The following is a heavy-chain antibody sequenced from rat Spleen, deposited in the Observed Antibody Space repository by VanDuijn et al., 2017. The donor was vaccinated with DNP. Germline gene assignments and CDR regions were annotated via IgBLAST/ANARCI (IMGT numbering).Heavy chain of an antibody. J-gene: IGHJ2*01. CDR3: ARRGYYYSSYIGGYFDY. CDR1: GFTFSNYG. Sequence: EVQLVESGGGLVQPGRSLKLSCAASGFTFSNYGMAWVRQAPGKGLEWVASITKTGDGSYYSDSVKGRFTISRDNAKSTLYLQMDSLRSEDTATYYCARRGYYYSSYIGGYFDYWGQGVMVTVSS. D-gene: IGHD1-2*01. V-gene: IGHV5-29*01. CDR2: ITKTGDGS.